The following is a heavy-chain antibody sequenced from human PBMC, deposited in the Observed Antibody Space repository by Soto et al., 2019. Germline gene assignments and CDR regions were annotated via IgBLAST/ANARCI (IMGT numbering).Heavy chain of an antibody. CDR1: GGSISSGGYY. V-gene: IGHV4-31*03. CDR3: ARCGWFGELPRDDAFDI. CDR2: IYYSGST. Sequence: QVQLQESGPGLVKPSQTLSLTCTVSGGSISSGGYYWSWIRQHPGKGLEWIGYIYYSGSTYYNPSLKSRVTISVDTSKNQFSLKLSSVTAADTAVYYCARCGWFGELPRDDAFDIWGQGTMVTVSS. D-gene: IGHD3-10*01. J-gene: IGHJ3*02.